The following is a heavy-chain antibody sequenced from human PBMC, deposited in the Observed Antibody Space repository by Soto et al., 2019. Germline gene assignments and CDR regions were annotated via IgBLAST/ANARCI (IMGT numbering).Heavy chain of an antibody. CDR3: VKPPVITASYYYYDMDV. CDR1: GFTFSTYP. J-gene: IGHJ6*02. V-gene: IGHV3-23*01. D-gene: IGHD4-4*01. CDR2: ISGSGIST. Sequence: GGSLRLSWAASGFTFSTYPMSWVRQAPGKGLEWVSGISGSGISTYYTDSVKGRFTISRDNSKNTVFLQMNSLRDEDTAVYYCVKPPVITASYYYYDMDVWGQGTTVTVSS.